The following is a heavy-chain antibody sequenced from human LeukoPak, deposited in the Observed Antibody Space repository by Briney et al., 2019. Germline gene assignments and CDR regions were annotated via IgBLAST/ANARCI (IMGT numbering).Heavy chain of an antibody. CDR2: IYHIGRT. CDR3: ARVGEYSSGWWDY. J-gene: IGHJ4*02. CDR1: GGSISISNW. Sequence: KPSETLSLTCAVSGGSISISNWWSWVRQPPGKGLGWIGEIYHIGRTNYSPSLKSRVTISVDKSKNQFSLKLSSVTAADTAVYYCARVGEYSSGWWDYWGQGTLVTVSS. D-gene: IGHD6-19*01. V-gene: IGHV4-4*02.